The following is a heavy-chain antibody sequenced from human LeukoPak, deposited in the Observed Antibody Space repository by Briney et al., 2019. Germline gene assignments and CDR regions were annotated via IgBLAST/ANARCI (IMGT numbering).Heavy chain of an antibody. CDR2: ISYDGSNK. V-gene: IGHV3-30-3*01. CDR3: ARDPAPDTAMGCFDY. J-gene: IGHJ4*02. D-gene: IGHD5-18*01. CDR1: GFTFSSYA. Sequence: GGSLRLSCVVYGFTFSSYAMHWVRQAPGKGREWVAVISYDGSNKYYADSVKGRFTISRDNSKNTLYLQMNSLRAEDTAVYYCARDPAPDTAMGCFDYWGQGTLVTVSS.